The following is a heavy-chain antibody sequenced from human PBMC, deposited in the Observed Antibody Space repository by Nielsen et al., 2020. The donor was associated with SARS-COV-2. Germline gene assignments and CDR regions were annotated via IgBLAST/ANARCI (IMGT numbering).Heavy chain of an antibody. J-gene: IGHJ4*02. Sequence: GESLKISCAASGFTFSSYSMNWVRQAPGKGLEWVSSISSSSSYIYYADSVKGRFTISRDNAKNSLYLQINSLRAEDTAVYYCARDSSSSTFVDYWGQGTLVTVSS. CDR2: ISSSSSYI. V-gene: IGHV3-21*01. CDR3: ARDSSSSTFVDY. CDR1: GFTFSSYS. D-gene: IGHD6-13*01.